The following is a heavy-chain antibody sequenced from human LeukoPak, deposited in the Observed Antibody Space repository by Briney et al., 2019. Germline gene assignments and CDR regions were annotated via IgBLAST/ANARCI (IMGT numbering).Heavy chain of an antibody. Sequence: GGSLRLSCAVSGFTFSSYGMNWVRQTPGKGLEWVSGTSYSGGSTYYADSVKGRFTISGDNSKNTLYLQMNSLRAEDTAVYYCAKTRGYGAYDPFDYWGQGVLVTVSS. V-gene: IGHV3-23*01. CDR1: GFTFSSYG. CDR2: TSYSGGST. CDR3: AKTRGYGAYDPFDY. J-gene: IGHJ4*02. D-gene: IGHD5-12*01.